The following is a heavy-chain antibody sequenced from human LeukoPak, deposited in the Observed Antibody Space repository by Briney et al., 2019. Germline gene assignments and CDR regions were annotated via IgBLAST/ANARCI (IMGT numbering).Heavy chain of an antibody. J-gene: IGHJ4*02. CDR2: ISSGSSTI. V-gene: IGHV3-48*02. CDR3: VRGGGWYADY. CDR1: GFTFSSYS. Sequence: GGSLRLSCAASGFTFSSYSMNWVRQAPGKGLEWISYISSGSSTIHYADSVKGRFTISRDNAENSLYLQMNSLRDEDTAVYYCVRGGGWYADYWGQGTLVTVSS. D-gene: IGHD6-19*01.